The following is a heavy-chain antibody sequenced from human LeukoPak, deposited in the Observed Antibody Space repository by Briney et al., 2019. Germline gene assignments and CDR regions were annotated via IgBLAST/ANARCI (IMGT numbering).Heavy chain of an antibody. D-gene: IGHD5-18*01. CDR3: ARLTGMVWYTDMVIGNYFDY. CDR1: GGSISSSSYY. V-gene: IGHV4-39*01. CDR2: VFYSGTT. J-gene: IGHJ4*02. Sequence: PSETLSLTCTVSGGSISSSSYYWGWIRQPPGKGLEWIGNVFYSGTTYYNPSLKSRVTISVDTSKNQFSLRLSSVTAADTAVYYCARLTGMVWYTDMVIGNYFDYWGQGTLVTVSS.